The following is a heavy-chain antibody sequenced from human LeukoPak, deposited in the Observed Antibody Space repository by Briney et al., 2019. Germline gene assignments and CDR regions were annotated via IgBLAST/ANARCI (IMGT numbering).Heavy chain of an antibody. CDR3: ARSRTQRGVHYFDY. J-gene: IGHJ4*02. V-gene: IGHV4-34*01. CDR2: INHSGST. D-gene: IGHD3-16*01. Sequence: PSETPSLTCAVYGGSFSGYYWSWIRQPPGKGLEWIGEINHSGSTNYNPSLKSRVTISVDTSKNQFSLKLSSVTAADTAVYYCARSRTQRGVHYFDYWGQGTLVTVSS. CDR1: GGSFSGYY.